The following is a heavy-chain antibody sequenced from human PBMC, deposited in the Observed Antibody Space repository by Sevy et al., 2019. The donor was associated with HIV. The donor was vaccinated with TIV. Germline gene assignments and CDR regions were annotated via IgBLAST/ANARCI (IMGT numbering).Heavy chain of an antibody. CDR2: INGGGGST. Sequence: GGSLRLSCVASGFRFSAFGMAWVRQAAGEGLEWVSGINGGGGSTYYRNSVKGRLTVSRGNSKNTVYLQMNSLRADDTAVYYCAKAPYYDFWSHNYNNWFDPWGQGTLVTVSS. V-gene: IGHV3-23*01. CDR3: AKAPYYDFWSHNYNNWFDP. D-gene: IGHD3-3*01. J-gene: IGHJ5*02. CDR1: GFRFSAFG.